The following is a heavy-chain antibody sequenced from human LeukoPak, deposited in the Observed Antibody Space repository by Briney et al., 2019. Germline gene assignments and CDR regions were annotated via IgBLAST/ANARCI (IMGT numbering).Heavy chain of an antibody. CDR1: GGSISSYY. D-gene: IGHD6-19*01. CDR3: ARMGTIAVTYVDY. V-gene: IGHV4-34*01. Sequence: PSETLSLTCTVSGGSISSYYWSWIRQPPGKGLEWIGEINHSGSTNYNPSLKSRVTISVDTSKNQFSLKLGSVTAADTAVYYCARMGTIAVTYVDYWGQGTLVTVSS. CDR2: INHSGST. J-gene: IGHJ4*02.